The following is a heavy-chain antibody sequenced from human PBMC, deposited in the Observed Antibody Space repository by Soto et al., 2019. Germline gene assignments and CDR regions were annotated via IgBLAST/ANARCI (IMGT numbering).Heavy chain of an antibody. CDR2: ISGYNGHT. V-gene: IGHV1-18*01. Sequence: QVQLVQSGAEVRKPGASVKVSCKASGYTFTTYGISWVRQAPGQGLEWMGWISGYNGHTKYAQKFQGRVTMTTDTSTSTVYMDLRSLRSDDTAVYYCAREGEMPYYYSGLDVWGQGTTVTVSS. D-gene: IGHD3-16*01. CDR3: AREGEMPYYYSGLDV. J-gene: IGHJ6*02. CDR1: GYTFTTYG.